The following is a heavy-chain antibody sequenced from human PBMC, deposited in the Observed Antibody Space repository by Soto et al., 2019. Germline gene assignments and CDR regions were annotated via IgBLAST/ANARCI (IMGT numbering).Heavy chain of an antibody. CDR1: GCTFTCYY. CDR2: INPNSGGT. V-gene: IGHV1-2*02. D-gene: IGHD3-3*01. J-gene: IGHJ6*02. CDR3: AREPERITIFGVVIPAYGMDV. Sequence: VASVKVSCKASGCTFTCYYMHWVRQAPGQGLEWMGWINPNSGGTNYAQKFQGRVTMTRDTSISTAYMELSRLRSDDTAVYYCAREPERITIFGVVIPAYGMDVWGQGTTVTVSS.